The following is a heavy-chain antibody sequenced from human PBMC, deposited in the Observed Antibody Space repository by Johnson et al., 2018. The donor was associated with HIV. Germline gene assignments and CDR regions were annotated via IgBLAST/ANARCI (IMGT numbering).Heavy chain of an antibody. CDR2: IKSKTDGGTT. Sequence: VQLVESGGGLVKPGGSLRLSCAASGFTFSDYYMSWIRQAPGKGLEWVGRIKSKTDGGTTDYAAPVKGRFTISRDDSKNTLYLQMNSLKTEDTAVYYCTTTSSSGYTNSYAFDVWGQGTMVTVSS. D-gene: IGHD6-6*01. CDR1: GFTFSDYY. J-gene: IGHJ3*01. CDR3: TTTSSSGYTNSYAFDV. V-gene: IGHV3-15*01.